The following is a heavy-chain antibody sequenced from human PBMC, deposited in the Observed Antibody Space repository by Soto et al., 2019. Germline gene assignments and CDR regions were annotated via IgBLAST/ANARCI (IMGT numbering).Heavy chain of an antibody. J-gene: IGHJ6*02. CDR1: GFTFSSYA. V-gene: IGHV3-30-3*01. Sequence: GGSLRLSCAASGFTFSSYAMHWVRQAPGKGLEWVAVISYDGSNKYYADSVKGRFTISRDNSKNTLYLQMNSLRAEDTAVYYCARYFYDFWSGYEAVNYYYYGMDVWGQGTTVTVSS. CDR2: ISYDGSNK. CDR3: ARYFYDFWSGYEAVNYYYYGMDV. D-gene: IGHD3-3*01.